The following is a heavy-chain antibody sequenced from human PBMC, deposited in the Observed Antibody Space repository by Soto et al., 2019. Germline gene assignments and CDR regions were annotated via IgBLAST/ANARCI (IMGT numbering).Heavy chain of an antibody. Sequence: GGSLRLSCAASGFPFSSYWMSWVRQAPGKGLEWVANIKQDGSEKYYVDSVKGRFTTSRDNAKNSLYLQMNSLRAEDTAVYCWARDGVGQLARFDYWGQGTLVPVPS. CDR1: GFPFSSYW. D-gene: IGHD6-13*01. CDR2: IKQDGSEK. CDR3: ARDGVGQLARFDY. J-gene: IGHJ4*02. V-gene: IGHV3-7*03.